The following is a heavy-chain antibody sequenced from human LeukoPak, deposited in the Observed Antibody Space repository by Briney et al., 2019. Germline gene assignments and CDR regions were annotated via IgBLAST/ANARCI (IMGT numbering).Heavy chain of an antibody. CDR2: INAGNGNT. Sequence: ASVKVSCKASGYTFTSYAMHWVRQAPGQRLEWMGWINAGNGNTKYSQKFQGRVTITRDTSASTAYMELSSLRSVDTAVYYCARDRDWAAPDPLLDYWGQGTLVTVSS. D-gene: IGHD6-13*01. V-gene: IGHV1-3*01. J-gene: IGHJ4*02. CDR1: GYTFTSYA. CDR3: ARDRDWAAPDPLLDY.